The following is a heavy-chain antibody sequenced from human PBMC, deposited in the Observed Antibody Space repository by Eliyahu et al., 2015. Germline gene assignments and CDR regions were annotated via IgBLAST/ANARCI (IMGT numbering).Heavy chain of an antibody. Sequence: EVQLVESGGGLVKPGGXLXXPCAXSGXPFSSYSMNWVRQAPGKGLEWVSSISSSSSYIYYADSVKGRFTISRDNAKNSLYLQMNSLRAEDTAVYYCARDPGTSGDHYWGQGTLVTVSS. V-gene: IGHV3-21*01. CDR1: GXPFSSYS. CDR3: ARDPGTSGDHY. J-gene: IGHJ4*02. D-gene: IGHD1-7*01. CDR2: ISSSSSYI.